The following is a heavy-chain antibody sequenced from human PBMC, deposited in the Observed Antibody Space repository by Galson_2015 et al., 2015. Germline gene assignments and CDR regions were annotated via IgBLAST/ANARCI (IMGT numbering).Heavy chain of an antibody. CDR2: ISYDGSDK. CDR3: ARDFLPDIVVVVAATPDY. V-gene: IGHV3-30-3*01. CDR1: GFTFSSYA. J-gene: IGHJ4*02. D-gene: IGHD2-15*01. Sequence: SLRLSCAASGFTFSSYAMHWVRQAPGKGLEWVAVISYDGSDKYYADSVKGRFTISRDNSKNTLYLQMNSLRAEDTAVYYCARDFLPDIVVVVAATPDYWGQGTLVTVSS.